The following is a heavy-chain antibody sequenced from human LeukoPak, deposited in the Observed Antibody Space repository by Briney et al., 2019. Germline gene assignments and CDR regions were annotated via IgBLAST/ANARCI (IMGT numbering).Heavy chain of an antibody. D-gene: IGHD6-13*01. CDR3: ARAHSSSWSNGPFDY. CDR2: ISSSSSYI. V-gene: IGHV3-21*01. J-gene: IGHJ4*02. Sequence: GGSLRLSCAASGFTFSSYSMNWVRQAPGKGLEWVSSISSSSSYIYYADSVKGRFTISRDNAKNSLYLQMNSLRAEDTAVYYCARAHSSSWSNGPFDYWGQGTLVTVSS. CDR1: GFTFSSYS.